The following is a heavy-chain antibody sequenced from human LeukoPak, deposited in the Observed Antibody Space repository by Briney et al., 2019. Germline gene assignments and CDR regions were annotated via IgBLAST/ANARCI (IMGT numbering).Heavy chain of an antibody. J-gene: IGHJ4*02. V-gene: IGHV1-18*01. CDR2: ISAYNGNT. CDR1: GYTFTSYG. CDR3: ERVSDRYCSGGSCYLTPNDY. D-gene: IGHD2-15*01. Sequence: ASVKVSCKASGYTFTSYGISWVRQAPGQGLEWMGWISAYNGNTNYAQKLQGRVTMTTDTSTSTAYLELRSLRSDETAVYYCERVSDRYCSGGSCYLTPNDYWGQGTLVAVSS.